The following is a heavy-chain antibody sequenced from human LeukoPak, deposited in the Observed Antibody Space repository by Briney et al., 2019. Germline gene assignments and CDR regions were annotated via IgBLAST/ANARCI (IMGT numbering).Heavy chain of an antibody. CDR3: ARDKVVGATYFDY. D-gene: IGHD1-26*01. CDR2: IQQDGSER. Sequence: PGGSLRLSCAASGFTFSNYWMSWVRQAPGKGLEWVANIQQDGSERYYVDSVKGRFTISRDNAKNSLYLQMNSLRAEDTAVYYCARDKVVGATYFDYWGRGTLVTVSS. CDR1: GFTFSNYW. V-gene: IGHV3-7*01. J-gene: IGHJ4*02.